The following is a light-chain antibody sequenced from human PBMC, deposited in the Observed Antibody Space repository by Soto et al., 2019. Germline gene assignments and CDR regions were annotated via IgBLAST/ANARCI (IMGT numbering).Light chain of an antibody. CDR2: GAS. CDR1: QSISNW. Sequence: DIQMTQSPSTLSASVGDRVTITCRASQSISNWLAWYQQKPGKAPKLLISGASSLESGVPSRFSGSGSGTEFTLTISSLQPDDFATYYCQQYDSYSYTFXQGTKVDIK. J-gene: IGKJ2*01. CDR3: QQYDSYSYT. V-gene: IGKV1-5*01.